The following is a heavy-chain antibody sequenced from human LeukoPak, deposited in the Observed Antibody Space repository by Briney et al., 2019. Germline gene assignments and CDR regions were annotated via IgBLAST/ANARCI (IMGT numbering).Heavy chain of an antibody. CDR2: IDGDGANT. J-gene: IGHJ4*02. Sequence: GGSLRLSCAASGFTFSLYAMTWVRQTPEKGLEWVSTIDGDGANTYYADSVRGRFTISRDNSKNTLSLQMTSLRADDTAVYFCACLRGPSDYWGQGTLVTVSS. V-gene: IGHV3-23*01. D-gene: IGHD4-17*01. CDR3: ACLRGPSDY. CDR1: GFTFSLYA.